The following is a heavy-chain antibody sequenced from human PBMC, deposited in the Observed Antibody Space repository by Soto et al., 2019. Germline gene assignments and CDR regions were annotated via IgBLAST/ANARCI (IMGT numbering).Heavy chain of an antibody. CDR3: ARRHYYDIPAFDY. CDR2: ISGSGGST. J-gene: IGHJ4*02. CDR1: GVTFSSYA. D-gene: IGHD3-22*01. V-gene: IGHV3-23*01. Sequence: GGSLRLSCAASGVTFSSYAMSWVRQAPGKGLEWVSAISGSGGSTYYADSVKGRFTISRDNSKNTLYLQMNSLRAEDTAVYYCARRHYYDIPAFDYWGQGTLVTVSS.